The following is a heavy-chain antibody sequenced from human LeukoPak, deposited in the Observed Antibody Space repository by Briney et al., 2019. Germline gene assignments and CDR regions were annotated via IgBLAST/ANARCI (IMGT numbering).Heavy chain of an antibody. Sequence: GGSLRLPCAASGFTFSSYWMHWVRQAPGKGLVWVSRINSDGSSITYADSVKGRFTISRDNAKNTLFLQMNSLRVEDTAVYYCAREGRVSGYDFDCWGQGTLVTVSS. CDR3: AREGRVSGYDFDC. J-gene: IGHJ4*02. CDR1: GFTFSSYW. V-gene: IGHV3-74*03. D-gene: IGHD5-12*01. CDR2: INSDGSSI.